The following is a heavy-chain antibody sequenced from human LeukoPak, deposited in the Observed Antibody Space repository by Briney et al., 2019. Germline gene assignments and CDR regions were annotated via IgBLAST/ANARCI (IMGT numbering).Heavy chain of an antibody. CDR1: GGSISSSSYY. CDR2: IYYSGST. J-gene: IGHJ5*02. Sequence: SETLSLTCTVSGGSISSSSYYWGWIRQPPGKGLEWIGSIYYSGSTYYNPSLKSRVTISVDTSKNQFSLKLSSVTAADTAVYYCARGAQRSSSSWYSIWFDPWGQGTLVTVSS. CDR3: ARGAQRSSSSWYSIWFDP. V-gene: IGHV4-39*07. D-gene: IGHD6-13*01.